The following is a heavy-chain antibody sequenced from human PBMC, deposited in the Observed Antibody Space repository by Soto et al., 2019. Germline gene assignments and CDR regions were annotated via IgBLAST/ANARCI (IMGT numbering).Heavy chain of an antibody. J-gene: IGHJ4*02. D-gene: IGHD3-22*01. CDR3: AREVVDHYFDY. CDR2: ISYDGSNK. CDR1: GFTFSSYA. Sequence: GSLRLSCAASGFTFSSYAMHWVRQAPGKGLEWVAVISYDGSNKYYADSVKSRFTISRDNSKNTLYLQMNSLRAEDTAVYYCAREVVDHYFDYWGQGTLVTVSS. V-gene: IGHV3-30-3*01.